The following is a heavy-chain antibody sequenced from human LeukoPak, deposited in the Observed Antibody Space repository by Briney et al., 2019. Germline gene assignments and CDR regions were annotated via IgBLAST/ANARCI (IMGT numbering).Heavy chain of an antibody. CDR3: AKRLSSCSSTSCYWDD. CDR2: VSGSGGIT. D-gene: IGHD2-2*01. V-gene: IGHV3-23*01. Sequence: GGSLRLSCAASGVTFSSYAMSWVRQAPGKGLEWVSAVSGSGGITYYAESVKGRFTISRDNSQNTLYLQMNSLRAEDTAVYYCAKRLSSCSSTSCYWDDWGQGTLVTVSS. CDR1: GVTFSSYA. J-gene: IGHJ4*02.